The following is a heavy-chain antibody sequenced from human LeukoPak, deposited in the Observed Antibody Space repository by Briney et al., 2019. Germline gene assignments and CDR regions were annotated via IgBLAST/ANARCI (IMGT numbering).Heavy chain of an antibody. V-gene: IGHV1-18*01. CDR1: GYTFTSYG. Sequence: ASVKVSCKASGYTFTSYGISWVRQAPGQGLEWMGWISAYNGNTNYAQKLQGRVTMTTDTSTSTAYMELRSLRSEDTAVYCCARAEYYGSGSYYPLDYWGQGTLVTVSS. J-gene: IGHJ4*02. D-gene: IGHD3-10*01. CDR2: ISAYNGNT. CDR3: ARAEYYGSGSYYPLDY.